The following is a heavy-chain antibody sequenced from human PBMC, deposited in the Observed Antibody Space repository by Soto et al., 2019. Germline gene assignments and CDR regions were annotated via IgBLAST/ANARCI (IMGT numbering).Heavy chain of an antibody. CDR1: GFTFRTYG. CDR3: AKEPPGGWHWFDY. V-gene: IGHV3-30*18. Sequence: QVQLVESGGGVVQPGRSLRLSCAASGFTFRTYGMHWVRQAPGKGLEWVAAISYDGIQKYYADSVKGRFTISRDSAKNTVYLEMNSLSIEDAAVYYCAKEPPGGWHWFDYWGQGTLVTVSS. J-gene: IGHJ4*02. CDR2: ISYDGIQK. D-gene: IGHD6-19*01.